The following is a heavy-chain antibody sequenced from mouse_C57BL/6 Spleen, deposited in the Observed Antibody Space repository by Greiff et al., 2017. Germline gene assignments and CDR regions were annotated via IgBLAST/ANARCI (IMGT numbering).Heavy chain of an antibody. Sequence: QVQLKQSGPELVKPGASVKISCKASGYTFTDYYINWVKQRPGRGLEWIGWIYPGSGNTKYNEKFRGKATLTVDTSSSTAYMQLSSLTSEDSAVYFCARSGYYYGSDYFDYWGQGTTLTVSS. J-gene: IGHJ2*01. D-gene: IGHD1-1*01. CDR3: ARSGYYYGSDYFDY. CDR1: GYTFTDYY. V-gene: IGHV1-84*01. CDR2: IYPGSGNT.